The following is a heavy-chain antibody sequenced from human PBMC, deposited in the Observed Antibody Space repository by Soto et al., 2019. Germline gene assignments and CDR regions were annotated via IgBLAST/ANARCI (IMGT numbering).Heavy chain of an antibody. D-gene: IGHD3-10*01. V-gene: IGHV5-51*01. CDR2: IYPGDSDT. CDR3: AKGVGSGSLYKYYFDS. Sequence: GESLKISCKGSGYTFTSYWIAWARQMPGKGLEWMGIIYPGDSDTLYSPSFQGQVTISAAKSNSTAYLQWGSLKASDTAMYYCAKGVGSGSLYKYYFDSWGQGTLVTVSS. CDR1: GYTFTSYW. J-gene: IGHJ4*02.